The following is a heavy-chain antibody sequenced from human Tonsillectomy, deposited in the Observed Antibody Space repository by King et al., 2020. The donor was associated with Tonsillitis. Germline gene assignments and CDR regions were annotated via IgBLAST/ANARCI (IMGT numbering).Heavy chain of an antibody. D-gene: IGHD4-17*01. Sequence: VQLVESGAEVKKPGASVKVSCKASGYIFTNYGISWVRQAPGQGLEWIGWISPYSGNTNYAQRFQGRVTMTTDTSTSTASMELRSLRSDDTAVYYCARDSIDYGDPIDHGGQGTLVTVSS. J-gene: IGHJ4*02. CDR3: ARDSIDYGDPIDH. CDR1: GYIFTNYG. CDR2: ISPYSGNT. V-gene: IGHV1-18*04.